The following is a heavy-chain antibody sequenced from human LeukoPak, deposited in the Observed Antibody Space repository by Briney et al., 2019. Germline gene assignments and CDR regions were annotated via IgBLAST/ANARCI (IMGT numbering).Heavy chain of an antibody. CDR3: ARDDRSYSSGWYEAFDY. D-gene: IGHD6-19*01. Sequence: ASVKVSCKASGYAFTSYGISWVRQAPGQGLEWMGWISGYNGNTHYAQKFRDRVTMTTDTSTSTAYMDLRSLSSDDTAVYYCARDDRSYSSGWYEAFDYWGQGTLVTVSS. V-gene: IGHV1-18*01. J-gene: IGHJ4*02. CDR2: ISGYNGNT. CDR1: GYAFTSYG.